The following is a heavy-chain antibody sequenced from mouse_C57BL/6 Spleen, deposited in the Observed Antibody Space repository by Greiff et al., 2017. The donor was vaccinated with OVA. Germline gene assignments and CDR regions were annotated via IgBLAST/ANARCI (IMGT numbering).Heavy chain of an antibody. J-gene: IGHJ2*01. Sequence: VQLQQSGPGLVKPSQSLSLTCSVTGYSITSGYYWNWIRQSPGNKLEWMGFISYDGSNNYNPSLKNRISITRDTSKNQFFLKLNSVTTEDTATYYCARQPDYWGQGTTLTVSS. CDR1: GYSITSGYY. CDR3: ARQPDY. D-gene: IGHD6-1*01. V-gene: IGHV3-6*01. CDR2: ISYDGSN.